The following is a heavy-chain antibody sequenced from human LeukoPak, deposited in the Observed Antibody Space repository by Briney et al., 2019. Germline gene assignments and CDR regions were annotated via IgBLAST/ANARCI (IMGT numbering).Heavy chain of an antibody. CDR2: INHSGST. CDR1: GGSFSGYY. V-gene: IGHV4-34*01. CDR3: ARLYSGSYIY. J-gene: IGHJ4*02. D-gene: IGHD1-26*01. Sequence: PSETLSLTCAVYGGSFSGYYWSWIRQPPGKGLEWIGEINHSGSTNYNPSLKSRVTISVDTSKNQFSLKLSSVTAADTAVYYCARLYSGSYIYWGQGTLVTVSS.